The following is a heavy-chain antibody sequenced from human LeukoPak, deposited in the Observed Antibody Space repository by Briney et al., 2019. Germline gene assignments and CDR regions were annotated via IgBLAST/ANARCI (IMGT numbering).Heavy chain of an antibody. Sequence: SETLSLTCTVSGGSVSSGSYYWSWIRQPPGKGLEWIGYIYYSGTTNYNPSLKSRVTISVDTSKNQFSLRLSSMTAADTAVYYCARVGSGSYDYWGQGTLVTVSS. CDR2: IYYSGTT. CDR3: ARVGSGSYDY. CDR1: GGSVSSGSYY. J-gene: IGHJ4*02. V-gene: IGHV4-61*01. D-gene: IGHD1-26*01.